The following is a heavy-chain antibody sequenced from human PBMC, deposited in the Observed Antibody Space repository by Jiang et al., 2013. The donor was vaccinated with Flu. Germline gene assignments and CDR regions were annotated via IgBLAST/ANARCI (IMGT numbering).Heavy chain of an antibody. CDR1: GGTFSSYT. Sequence: SGAEVKKPGASVKVSCKASGGTFSSYTISWVRQAPGQGLEWMGRIIPILGIANYAQKFQGRVTITADKSTSTAYMELSSLRSEDTAVYYCAREQDSSDPLQTLANPWFDPWGQGTLVTVSS. CDR2: IIPILGIA. V-gene: IGHV1-69*04. J-gene: IGHJ5*02. CDR3: AREQDSSDPLQTLANPWFDP. D-gene: IGHD6-19*01.